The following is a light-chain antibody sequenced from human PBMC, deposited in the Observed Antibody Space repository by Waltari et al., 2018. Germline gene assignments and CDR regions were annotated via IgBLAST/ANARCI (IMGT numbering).Light chain of an antibody. Sequence: QSALTQPRSVSGSPGQSVTISCTGTSSDVGGYNYVSWYQHLPGTAPKLIIYDVTKWPSGLPARFSCSMSGNTASLTISRLLGEDEADYYCCSSGGSSWVFGGGTKLTVL. V-gene: IGLV2-11*01. J-gene: IGLJ3*02. CDR1: SSDVGGYNY. CDR3: CSSGGSSWV. CDR2: DVT.